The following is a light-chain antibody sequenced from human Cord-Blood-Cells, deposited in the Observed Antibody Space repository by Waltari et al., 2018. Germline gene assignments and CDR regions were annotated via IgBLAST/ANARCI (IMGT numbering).Light chain of an antibody. V-gene: IGLV2-23*02. J-gene: IGLJ3*02. Sequence: QSALPQPASVSGSPGQSITISCPGTSSAVGSYNLFSWYQQHPGKAPKLMIYEVSKRPSGVSNRFSGSKSGNTASLTISGLQAEDEADYYCCSYAGSSTWVFGGGTKLTVL. CDR1: SSAVGSYNL. CDR2: EVS. CDR3: CSYAGSSTWV.